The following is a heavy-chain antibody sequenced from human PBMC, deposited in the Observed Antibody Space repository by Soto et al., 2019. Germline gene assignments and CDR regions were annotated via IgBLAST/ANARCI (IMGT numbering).Heavy chain of an antibody. J-gene: IGHJ5*02. CDR1: GGSISSGGYS. Sequence: SETLSLTCAVSGGSISSGGYSWRWIRQPPGKGLEWIGYIHHRGSTYYNPSLKRRVTISVHRSNNQLSPTPSSVTAAATAVYYCARGRIGYCSGGSCYDVGWFDPWGQGTLVSVSS. CDR3: ARGRIGYCSGGSCYDVGWFDP. D-gene: IGHD2-15*01. V-gene: IGHV4-30-2*01. CDR2: IHHRGST.